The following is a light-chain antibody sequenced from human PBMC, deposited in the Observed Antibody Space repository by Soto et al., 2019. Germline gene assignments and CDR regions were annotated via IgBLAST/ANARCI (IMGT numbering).Light chain of an antibody. J-gene: IGLJ1*01. CDR2: KND. Sequence: QPVLTQPPSASGTPGQRVTISCSGSSSNIGRNYVCWFRHLPGTAPKLLIYKNDQRPSGAPDRVSGSKSGTSASLAISGLRSEDEADYYCAAWDDILSAYVFGTGTKVTVL. CDR1: SSNIGRNY. V-gene: IGLV1-47*01. CDR3: AAWDDILSAYV.